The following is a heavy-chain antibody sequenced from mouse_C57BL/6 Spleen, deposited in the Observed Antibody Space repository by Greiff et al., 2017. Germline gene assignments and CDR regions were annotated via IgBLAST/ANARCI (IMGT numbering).Heavy chain of an antibody. D-gene: IGHD1-1*01. Sequence: VQLQQSGAELVKPGASVKLSCKASGYTFSEYTIHWVKQRSGQGLEWIGWFYPGSGSIKYNEKFKDKATLTADQSSSTVYMALSRLTSEDSAVYFCARHEEDYGSSYGYFEVWGTGTTVTVSS. V-gene: IGHV1-62-2*01. CDR1: GYTFSEYT. CDR3: ARHEEDYGSSYGYFEV. J-gene: IGHJ1*03. CDR2: FYPGSGSI.